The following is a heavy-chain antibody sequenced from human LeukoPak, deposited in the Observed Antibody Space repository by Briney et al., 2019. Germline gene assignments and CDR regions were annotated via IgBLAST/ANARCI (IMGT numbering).Heavy chain of an antibody. CDR2: IYYSGST. Sequence: PSETLSLTCTVSGGSISSYYWSWLRQPPGKGLEWIGYIYYSGSTNYNPSLKSRVTISVDTSKNQFSLKLSSVTAADTAVYYCAREGYCSGGSCYQSWFDYWGQGTLVTVSS. CDR3: AREGYCSGGSCYQSWFDY. V-gene: IGHV4-59*01. J-gene: IGHJ4*02. CDR1: GGSISSYY. D-gene: IGHD2-15*01.